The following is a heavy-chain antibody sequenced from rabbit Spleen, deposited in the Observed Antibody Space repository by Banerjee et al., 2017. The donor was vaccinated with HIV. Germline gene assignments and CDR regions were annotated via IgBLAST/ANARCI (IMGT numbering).Heavy chain of an antibody. Sequence: QEQLEESGGDLVKPGASLTLTCTASGFSFSNNDYMCWVRQAPGKGLEWISCIAGSSSGFTYSATWAKGRFTISKTSSTTVTLQMTSLTAADTATYFCARDTSSSFSSYGMDLWGPGTLVTVS. CDR2: IAGSSSGFT. CDR1: GFSFSNNDY. D-gene: IGHD1-1*01. V-gene: IGHV1S45*01. J-gene: IGHJ6*01. CDR3: ARDTSSSFSSYGMDL.